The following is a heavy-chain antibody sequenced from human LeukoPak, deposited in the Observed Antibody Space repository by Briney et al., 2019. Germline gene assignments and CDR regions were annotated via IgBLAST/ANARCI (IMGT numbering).Heavy chain of an antibody. CDR1: GFTFSSYA. CDR3: ARDLSGWYFFGWFDP. D-gene: IGHD6-19*01. J-gene: IGHJ5*02. CDR2: ISYDGSNK. Sequence: PGRSLRLSCAASGFTFSSYAMHWVRQAPGKGLEWVAVISYDGSNKYYADSVKGRFTISRDNSKNTLYLQMNSLRAEDTAVYCCARDLSGWYFFGWFDPWGQGTLVTVSS. V-gene: IGHV3-30-3*01.